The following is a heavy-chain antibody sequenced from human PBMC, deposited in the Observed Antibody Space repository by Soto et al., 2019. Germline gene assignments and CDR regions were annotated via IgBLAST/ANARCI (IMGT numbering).Heavy chain of an antibody. V-gene: IGHV4-59*08. J-gene: IGHJ4*02. CDR2: IYYSGST. Sequence: SETLSLTCTVSGGSISSYYWSWIRQPPGKGLEWIGYIYYSGSTNHNPSLKSRVTISVDTSKNQFSLKLSSVTAADTAVYYCARHDVGRPAFDYWGQGNLVTVSS. CDR1: GGSISSYY. CDR3: ARHDVGRPAFDY. D-gene: IGHD2-15*01.